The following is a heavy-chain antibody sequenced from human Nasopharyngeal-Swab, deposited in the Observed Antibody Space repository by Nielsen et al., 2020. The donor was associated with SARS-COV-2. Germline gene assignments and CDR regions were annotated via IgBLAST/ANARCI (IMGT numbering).Heavy chain of an antibody. V-gene: IGHV4-34*01. J-gene: IGHJ6*02. D-gene: IGHD1-26*01. CDR1: GEPSSGYY. Sequence: SETLSLTCAIYGEPSSGYYWTWIRESPGKGLEWIGEIKYTGSTNYNPSLKSRVTMSIDTPKNQFSLKLSSVTAADTAMYFCTRGRYLGVYYYGMDVWGQGTTVTVSS. CDR3: TRGRYLGVYYYGMDV. CDR2: IKYTGST.